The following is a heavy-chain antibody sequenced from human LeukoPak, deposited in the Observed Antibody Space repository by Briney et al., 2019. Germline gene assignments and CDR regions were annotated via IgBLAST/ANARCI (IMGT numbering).Heavy chain of an antibody. V-gene: IGHV4-4*02. D-gene: IGHD4-17*01. CDR2: IFHSGGT. Sequence: SETLSLTCAVSGGSISNGHWWSWVRQPPGRGLQWIGEIFHSGGTNYNPSLKSRVTISVDNSKNQFSLTLTSVTAADTAVYYCAREVGGDFDALDYWGQGTLVTVSP. CDR1: GGSISNGHW. CDR3: AREVGGDFDALDY. J-gene: IGHJ4*02.